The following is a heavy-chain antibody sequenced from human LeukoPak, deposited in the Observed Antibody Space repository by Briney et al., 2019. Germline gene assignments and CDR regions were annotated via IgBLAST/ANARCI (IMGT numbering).Heavy chain of an antibody. Sequence: PGGSLRLSCAASGFTFSSYAMSWVRQAPGKGLEWVANIKQDGSEKHYVDSVKGRFTISRDNAKNSLYLQMNSLRAEDTAVYYCARRYFDYWGQGTLVTVSS. CDR1: GFTFSSYA. CDR3: ARRYFDY. V-gene: IGHV3-7*03. CDR2: IKQDGSEK. J-gene: IGHJ4*02.